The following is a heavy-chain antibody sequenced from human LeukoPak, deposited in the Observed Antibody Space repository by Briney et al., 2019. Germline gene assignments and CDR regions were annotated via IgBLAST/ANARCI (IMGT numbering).Heavy chain of an antibody. CDR3: ARDRLEHDFIARAAQKRFDP. CDR2: ISAYNGNT. Sequence: ASVKVSCKASGYTFTSYGISWVRQAPGQGLEWMGWISAYNGNTHYAQKLQGRVTMTTDTSTSTVYMELRSLRSDDTAVYYCARDRLEHDFIARAAQKRFDPWGQGTLVTVSS. V-gene: IGHV1-18*01. CDR1: GYTFTSYG. D-gene: IGHD3-3*01. J-gene: IGHJ5*02.